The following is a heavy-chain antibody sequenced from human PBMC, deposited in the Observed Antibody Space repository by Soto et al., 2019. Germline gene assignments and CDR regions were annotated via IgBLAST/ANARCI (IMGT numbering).Heavy chain of an antibody. D-gene: IGHD2-15*01. J-gene: IGHJ2*01. CDR2: ISSSGGIT. CDR3: ACFFFQAEDGIRDTVPVSAFLLNRSSDL. V-gene: IGHV3-11*04. Sequence: EWVSAISSSGGITYYAYSVKVRLTISRDNAQNSLYLQMNSMRAEDTAVYYCACFFFQAEDGIRDTVPVSAFLLNRSSDL.